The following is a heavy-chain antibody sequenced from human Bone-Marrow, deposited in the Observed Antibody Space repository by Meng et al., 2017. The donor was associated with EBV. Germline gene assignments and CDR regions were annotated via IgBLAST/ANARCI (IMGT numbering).Heavy chain of an antibody. V-gene: IGHV4-4*02. CDR3: ARGGDIVATRFDY. CDR1: GGSISSSNW. Sequence: QVQVRESAPALVTPSGTLSLTCAVSGGSISSSNWWSWGRQSPGKGLEWIGEIHHSGSTNYNPSLKSRVTISVDKSKNQFSLKLSSVTAADTAVYYCARGGDIVATRFDYWGQGTLVTVSS. CDR2: IHHSGST. D-gene: IGHD5-12*01. J-gene: IGHJ4*02.